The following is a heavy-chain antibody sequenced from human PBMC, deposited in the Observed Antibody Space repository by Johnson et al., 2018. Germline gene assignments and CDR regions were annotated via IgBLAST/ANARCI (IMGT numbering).Heavy chain of an antibody. V-gene: IGHV1-69*12. D-gene: IGHD6-19*01. CDR2: IIPIFGTA. Sequence: QVQLVQSGAEVKKPGSSVKVSCKASGGTFSSYAISWVRQAPGQGLEWVGGIIPIFGTADYAQRFQGRVTCPADESTSTAYMELSSLRSEDTAVYYCARALSIAVAGTRVYGMDVLGQGTTVTVSS. CDR3: ARALSIAVAGTRVYGMDV. J-gene: IGHJ6*02. CDR1: GGTFSSYA.